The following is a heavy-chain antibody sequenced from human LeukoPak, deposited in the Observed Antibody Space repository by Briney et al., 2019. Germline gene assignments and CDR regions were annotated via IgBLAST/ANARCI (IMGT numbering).Heavy chain of an antibody. D-gene: IGHD3-3*01. Sequence: GGSLRLSCAASGFTFSSYWMSWVRQAPGKGLEWVANIKQDGSEKYYVDSVKGRFTISRDNAKNSLYPQMNSLRAEDTAVYYCARGPTYYNFWSGYYHFDYWGQGTLVTVSS. J-gene: IGHJ4*02. CDR1: GFTFSSYW. CDR3: ARGPTYYNFWSGYYHFDY. V-gene: IGHV3-7*01. CDR2: IKQDGSEK.